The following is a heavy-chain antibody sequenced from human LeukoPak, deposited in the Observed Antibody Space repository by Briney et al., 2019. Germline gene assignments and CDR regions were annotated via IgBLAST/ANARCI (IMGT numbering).Heavy chain of an antibody. CDR1: GFTFSSYS. CDR2: ISSSSSTI. J-gene: IGHJ4*02. D-gene: IGHD3-9*01. V-gene: IGHV3-48*01. CDR3: AREEALRYFDWLLGHPVLGDY. Sequence: PGGSLRLSCAASGFTFSSYSMNWVRQAPGKGLEWVSYISSSSSTIYYADSVKGRFTISRDNAKNSLYLQMNSLRAEDTAVYYCAREEALRYFDWLLGHPVLGDYWGQGTLVTVSS.